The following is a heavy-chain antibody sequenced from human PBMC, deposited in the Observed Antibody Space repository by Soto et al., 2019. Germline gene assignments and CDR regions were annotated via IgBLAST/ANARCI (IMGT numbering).Heavy chain of an antibody. CDR3: ARVLPQGRLGELYPIDY. D-gene: IGHD3-16*01. CDR2: INPSGGST. CDR1: GYTFTSYY. V-gene: IGHV1-46*01. J-gene: IGHJ4*02. Sequence: QVQLVQSGAEVKKPGASVKVSCKASGYTFTSYYMHWVLQAPGQGLEWMGIINPSGGSTSYAQKFQGRVTMTRDTSTSTVYMELSSLRSEDTAVYYCARVLPQGRLGELYPIDYWGQGTLVTVSS.